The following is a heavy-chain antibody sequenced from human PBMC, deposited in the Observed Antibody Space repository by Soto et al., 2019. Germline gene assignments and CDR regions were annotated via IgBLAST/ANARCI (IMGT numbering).Heavy chain of an antibody. V-gene: IGHV3-11*05. CDR3: AREGPMRRGVAPEDY. CDR2: ISKDSGYT. J-gene: IGHJ4*02. D-gene: IGHD3-10*01. CDR1: GFTFSDFF. Sequence: QVQLVESGGGLVKPGGSLRLSCAASGFTFSDFFMSWIRQAPGKGLEWVAYISKDSGYTRYADSVKGRFTISRDNAKSSLYLQMNSLRDADTAIYYCAREGPMRRGVAPEDYWGQGTLVTVSP.